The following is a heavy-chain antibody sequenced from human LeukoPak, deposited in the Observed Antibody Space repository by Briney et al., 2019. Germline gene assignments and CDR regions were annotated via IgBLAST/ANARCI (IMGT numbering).Heavy chain of an antibody. Sequence: GGSLRLSCAASGFSFSSYKMNCVRQAPGKGLEWVSYISSSGSSIYNADSVKGRFTISRDNAKNSLYLQMNSLRAEDTAVYYCARGYYYGSGTLGPFDPWGQGTLVTVSS. D-gene: IGHD3-10*01. V-gene: IGHV3-48*03. CDR1: GFSFSSYK. CDR2: ISSSGSSI. CDR3: ARGYYYGSGTLGPFDP. J-gene: IGHJ5*02.